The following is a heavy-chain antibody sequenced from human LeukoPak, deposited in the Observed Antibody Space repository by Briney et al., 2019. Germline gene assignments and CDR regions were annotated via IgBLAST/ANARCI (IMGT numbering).Heavy chain of an antibody. CDR3: ARIGYSSSSIDY. J-gene: IGHJ4*02. CDR1: GFTFSWYW. Sequence: GVSLRLSCTASGFTFSWYWMSWVRQAPGKGLEWVANIKEDGSIKYYVDSVKGRLTISRDNAKSSVYLQVNSLRAEDTALYYCARIGYSSSSIDYWGQGTLVTVSS. D-gene: IGHD6-13*01. V-gene: IGHV3-7*01. CDR2: IKEDGSIK.